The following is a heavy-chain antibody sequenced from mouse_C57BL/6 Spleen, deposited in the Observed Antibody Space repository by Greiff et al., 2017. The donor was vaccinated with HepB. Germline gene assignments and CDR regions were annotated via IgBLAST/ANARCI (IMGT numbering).Heavy chain of an antibody. D-gene: IGHD2-4*01. CDR1: GYTFTTYP. CDR3: ARGNYDYDAFAY. J-gene: IGHJ3*01. Sequence: QVQLKESGAELVKPGASVKMSCKASGYTFTTYPIEWMKQNHGKSLEWIGNFHPYNDDTKYNEKFKGKATLTVEKSSSTVYLELSRLTSDDSAVYYCARGNYDYDAFAYWGQGTLVTVSA. CDR2: FHPYNDDT. V-gene: IGHV1-47*01.